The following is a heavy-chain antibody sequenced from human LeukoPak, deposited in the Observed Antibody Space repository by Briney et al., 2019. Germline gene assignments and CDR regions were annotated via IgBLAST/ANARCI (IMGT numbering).Heavy chain of an antibody. CDR1: GFTFSSYA. D-gene: IGHD3-3*01. CDR2: ISGSGGST. Sequence: PGGSLRLSCAASGFTFSSYAMSWVRQAPGKGLEWVSAISGSGGSTYYADSVKGRFTISRDNSKNTLYLQMNSLRAEDTAVYYCAKDRFFGEGPQDFDYWGQGTLVTVSS. CDR3: AKDRFFGEGPQDFDY. J-gene: IGHJ4*02. V-gene: IGHV3-23*01.